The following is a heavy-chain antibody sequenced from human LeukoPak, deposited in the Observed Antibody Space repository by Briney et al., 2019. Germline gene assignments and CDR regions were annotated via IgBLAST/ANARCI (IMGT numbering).Heavy chain of an antibody. Sequence: QPGGSLRLSCAASGFTLRSYWMHWVRQAPGKGLVWVSRIKTDGSSITNADSVKGRFTISRDNAKNTLYLQMNSLRAEDTAVYYCTRGQYRYGPFDYWGQGTLVTVSS. V-gene: IGHV3-74*01. CDR2: IKTDGSSI. CDR3: TRGQYRYGPFDY. D-gene: IGHD5-18*01. J-gene: IGHJ4*02. CDR1: GFTLRSYW.